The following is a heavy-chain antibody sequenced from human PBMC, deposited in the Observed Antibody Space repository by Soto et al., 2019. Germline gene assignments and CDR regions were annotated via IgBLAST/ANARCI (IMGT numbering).Heavy chain of an antibody. J-gene: IGHJ4*02. V-gene: IGHV1-3*01. Sequence: GASVKVSCKASGYTFSSFAMHWVRQAPGQRLEWMGGINAGYGNTKSSEKFQDRVTISRDTCASTAYMELTSLRSEDRAVYYCARDTGDGSLDFWGQGTLVTVSS. CDR2: INAGYGNT. CDR1: GYTFSSFA. D-gene: IGHD3-16*01. CDR3: ARDTGDGSLDF.